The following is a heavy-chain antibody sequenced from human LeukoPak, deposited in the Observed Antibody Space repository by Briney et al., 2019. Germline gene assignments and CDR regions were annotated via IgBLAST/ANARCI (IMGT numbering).Heavy chain of an antibody. CDR1: GFTVSSNY. V-gene: IGHV3-53*01. J-gene: IGHJ4*02. CDR3: ARDKGGNYFDY. CDR2: IYTGGST. Sequence: GGSLSLSCAASGFTVSSNYMSWVRQAPGKGMEWVSAIYTGGSTYYADSVKGRFTITRDNSKNTLYLQMNSLRAEDTAVYYCARDKGGNYFDYWGQRTLVTVSS.